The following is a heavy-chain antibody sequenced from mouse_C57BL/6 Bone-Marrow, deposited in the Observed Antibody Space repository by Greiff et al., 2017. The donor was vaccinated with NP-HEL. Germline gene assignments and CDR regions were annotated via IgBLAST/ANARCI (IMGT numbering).Heavy chain of an antibody. D-gene: IGHD2-3*01. CDR1: GFTFSDYG. CDR2: ISNLAYSI. CDR3: ARNDGLWYFDV. V-gene: IGHV5-15*04. J-gene: IGHJ1*03. Sequence: EVKLVESGGGLVQPGGSLKLSCAASGFTFSDYGMAWVRQAPRKGPEWVAFISNLAYSIYYADTVKGRFTISRDNAKNTLFLQMTSLRSEDTAMYYCARNDGLWYFDVWGTGTTVTVSS.